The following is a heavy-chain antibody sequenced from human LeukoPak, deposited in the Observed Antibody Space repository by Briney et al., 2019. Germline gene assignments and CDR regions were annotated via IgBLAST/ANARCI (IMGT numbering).Heavy chain of an antibody. Sequence: ASVKVSYMASGYTFTSYYMLWLRQAPGQGLEWLGIINPSGGSTSYAQKCQGRVTMTRDMSTSTVYVELSSLRSEDTAVYYSASAAVVPAPLVYWGQGTQVTVCS. V-gene: IGHV1-46*01. J-gene: IGHJ4*02. D-gene: IGHD2-2*01. CDR2: INPSGGST. CDR3: ASAAVVPAPLVY. CDR1: GYTFTSYY.